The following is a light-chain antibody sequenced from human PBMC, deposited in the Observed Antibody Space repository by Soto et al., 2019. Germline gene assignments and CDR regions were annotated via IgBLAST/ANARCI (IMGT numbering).Light chain of an antibody. CDR1: SSDVGAYNY. CDR3: SSYAGSNNVV. Sequence: QSALTQPPSASGSPGQSVTISCTGTSSDVGAYNYVSWYQQHPGKAPKLMIYEDNKRPSGVPDRFSGSKSGNTASLTVSGLQAEDEADYYCSSYAGSNNVVFGGGTKLTVL. V-gene: IGLV2-8*01. J-gene: IGLJ2*01. CDR2: EDN.